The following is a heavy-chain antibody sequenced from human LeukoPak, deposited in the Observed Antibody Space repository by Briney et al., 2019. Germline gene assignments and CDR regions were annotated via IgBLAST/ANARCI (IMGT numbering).Heavy chain of an antibody. J-gene: IGHJ6*02. CDR1: GFTFSSYA. D-gene: IGHD6-13*01. CDR2: ISYDGSNK. Sequence: PGGSLRLSCAASGFTFSSYAMHWVRQAPGKGLEWVAVISYDGSNKYYADSVKGRFTISRDNSKNTLYLQMNSLRAEDTAVYYCARDYIAAAALPNPLYYYYGMDVWGQGTTVTVSS. CDR3: ARDYIAAAALPNPLYYYYGMDV. V-gene: IGHV3-30*04.